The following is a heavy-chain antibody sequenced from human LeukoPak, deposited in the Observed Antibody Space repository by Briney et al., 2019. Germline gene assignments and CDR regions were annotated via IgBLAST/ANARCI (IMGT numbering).Heavy chain of an antibody. D-gene: IGHD3-22*01. Sequence: PSETLSLTCTVSGGSISTYYWSWIRQSPGKGLEWIGYIYYNGTNYNPSLKSRVTISVDTSKTQFSLKLSSVTAADTAVYYCARGSYYDSSGPVDYWGQGTLVTVSS. CDR2: IYYNGT. J-gene: IGHJ4*02. V-gene: IGHV4-59*01. CDR1: GGSISTYY. CDR3: ARGSYYDSSGPVDY.